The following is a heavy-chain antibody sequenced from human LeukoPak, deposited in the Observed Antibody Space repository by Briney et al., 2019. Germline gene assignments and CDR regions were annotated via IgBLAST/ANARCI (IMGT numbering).Heavy chain of an antibody. CDR2: ISCTSTSI. J-gene: IGHJ6*03. V-gene: IGHV3-21*01. Sequence: GGSLRLSCAASGFTVSSNYMGWVRQAPGKGLEWVSSISCTSTSIYHADSVKGRLTISRDNAKNSLYLQMNSLRAEDTAVYYCARDGYYYGSGSLESYYYYYMDVWGKGTTVTVSS. CDR3: ARDGYYYGSGSLESYYYYYMDV. D-gene: IGHD3-10*01. CDR1: GFTVSSNY.